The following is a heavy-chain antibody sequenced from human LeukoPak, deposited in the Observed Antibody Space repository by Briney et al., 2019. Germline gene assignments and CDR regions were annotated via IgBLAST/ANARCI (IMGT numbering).Heavy chain of an antibody. CDR3: AKDTRILWFGELLLTPDY. Sequence: GGSLRLSCAASGFTFSSYAMSWVRLAPGKGLEWVSAISGSGGSTYYADSVKGRFTISRDNSKNTLYLQMNSLRAEDTAVYYCAKDTRILWFGELLLTPDYWGQGTLVTVSS. D-gene: IGHD3-10*01. J-gene: IGHJ4*02. CDR2: ISGSGGST. V-gene: IGHV3-23*01. CDR1: GFTFSSYA.